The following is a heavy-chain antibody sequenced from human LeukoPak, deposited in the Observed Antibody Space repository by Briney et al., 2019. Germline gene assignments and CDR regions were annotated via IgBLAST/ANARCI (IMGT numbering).Heavy chain of an antibody. V-gene: IGHV3-15*07. J-gene: IGHJ4*02. CDR3: TRNRLGSGSYYIDS. Sequence: GGSLRLSCAASGFTFSNAWMNWVRQAPGKGLEWVGRIKSKTDGGTTDYAAPVKGRFTISRDDSKNTLYLQMNSLKTEDTAVYYCTRNRLGSGSYYIDSWGQGTLVTVSS. CDR2: IKSKTDGGTT. D-gene: IGHD3-10*01. CDR1: GFTFSNAW.